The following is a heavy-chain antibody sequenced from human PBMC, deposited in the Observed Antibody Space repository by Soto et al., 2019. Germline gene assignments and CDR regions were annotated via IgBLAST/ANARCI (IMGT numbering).Heavy chain of an antibody. J-gene: IGHJ3*02. V-gene: IGHV4-34*01. CDR2: INPTGSP. CDR3: ARSREQWLVDAFDI. CDR1: GGSLTGYY. D-gene: IGHD6-19*01. Sequence: QVQVQQWGAGLLKSSETLSLTCVVYGGSLTGYYWSWIRQPPGRGLEWIGEINPTGSPKYNPSLMSRVTISVDTSKTQFSMKLSSVTAADTAVFYCARSREQWLVDAFDIWGQGTMVTVSS.